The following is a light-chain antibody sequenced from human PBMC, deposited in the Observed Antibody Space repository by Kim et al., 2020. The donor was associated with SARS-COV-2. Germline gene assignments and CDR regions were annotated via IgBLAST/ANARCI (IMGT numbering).Light chain of an antibody. CDR2: LNS. Sequence: PGKTARITRGGNDIGDKGVHCYQQKPGQAPVLVIYLNSDRPSGIPERFSASNSGSTATLTISRVEAGDEADYYCQVWDTLSDHVVFGGGTKVTVL. CDR1: DIGDKG. J-gene: IGLJ3*02. CDR3: QVWDTLSDHVV. V-gene: IGLV3-21*04.